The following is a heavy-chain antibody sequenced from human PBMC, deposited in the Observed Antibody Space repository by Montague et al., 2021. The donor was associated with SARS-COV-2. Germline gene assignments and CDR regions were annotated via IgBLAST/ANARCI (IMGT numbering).Heavy chain of an antibody. CDR3: ARGRGPETGYHFDY. CDR1: GFTFSSYA. D-gene: IGHD3-9*01. CDR2: ISYDGSNK. V-gene: IGHV3-30-3*01. Sequence: YLRLSCAASGFTFSSYAMHWVRQAPGKGLEWVAVISYDGSNKFYAESVKGRFSISRDKAKNTLSLEVHSLRPDDTAVYYCARGRGPETGYHFDYWGQGTLVTASS. J-gene: IGHJ4*02.